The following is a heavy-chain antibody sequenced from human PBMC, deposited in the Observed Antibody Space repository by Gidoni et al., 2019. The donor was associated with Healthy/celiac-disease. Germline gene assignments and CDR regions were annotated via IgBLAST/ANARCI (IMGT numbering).Heavy chain of an antibody. D-gene: IGHD6-19*01. CDR1: GGTISSSNW. V-gene: IGHV4-4*02. J-gene: IGHJ4*02. CDR2: SYHSGST. Sequence: QVQLQESGPGLVKHSGTLSPTCAVPGGTISSSNWWSWARQPPGEGLEWIGESYHSGSTNYNPSLKSRVTISVDKSKNQFSLKLSSVTAADTAVYYCARGYSSGCPDYWGQGTLVTVSS. CDR3: ARGYSSGCPDY.